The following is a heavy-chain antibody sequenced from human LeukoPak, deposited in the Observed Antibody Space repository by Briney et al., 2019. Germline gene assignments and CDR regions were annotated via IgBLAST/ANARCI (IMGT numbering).Heavy chain of an antibody. V-gene: IGHV1-46*01. CDR1: GYTFTNYY. CDR3: ARGPGRYYFDY. Sequence: EASVKVSCKASGYTFTNYYMHWVRQPPGQRLEWMGIINPSGGSTTYAQKFQGRVTMTRDTSTSTVYMELSSLRSEDTALYYCARGPGRYYFDYWGQGTLVTISS. CDR2: INPSGGST. J-gene: IGHJ4*02.